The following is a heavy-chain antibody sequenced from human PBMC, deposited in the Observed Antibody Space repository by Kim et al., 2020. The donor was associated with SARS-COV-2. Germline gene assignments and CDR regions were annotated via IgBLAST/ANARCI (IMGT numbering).Heavy chain of an antibody. CDR3: ARVILSGRARYFDL. Sequence: GGSLRLSCAASGFTFSSYWMHWVRQAPGKGLVWVSRISGDEYTTSYADSVKGRFTVSRDNAKNTLNLQMKSLRVEDTAVYYRARVILSGRARYFDLWGRG. V-gene: IGHV3-74*01. J-gene: IGHJ2*01. CDR1: GFTFSSYW. D-gene: IGHD3-10*01. CDR2: ISGDEYTT.